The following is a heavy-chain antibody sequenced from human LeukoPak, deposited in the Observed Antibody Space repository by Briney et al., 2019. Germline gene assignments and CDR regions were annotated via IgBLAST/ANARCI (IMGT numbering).Heavy chain of an antibody. J-gene: IGHJ4*02. Sequence: ASVKVSCKASGYTFTGYYMYWVRQAPGQGLEYMGWINPNSGGTYCAQKFQGRVTMTRDTSISSAYLELSRLGSDDTAVYYCARGKSTVTIRWEGSRGIDSIGRNYWGQGTLVTVSS. CDR3: ARGKSTVTIRWEGSRGIDSIGRNY. D-gene: IGHD4-17*01. CDR2: INPNSGGT. CDR1: GYTFTGYY. V-gene: IGHV1-2*02.